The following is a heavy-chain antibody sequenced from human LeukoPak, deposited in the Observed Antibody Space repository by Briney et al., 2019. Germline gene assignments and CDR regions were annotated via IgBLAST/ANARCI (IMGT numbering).Heavy chain of an antibody. D-gene: IGHD3-22*01. CDR3: ARDYYDSSGQLHAGAHAFDI. V-gene: IGHV3-33*01. CDR1: GFTFRTFG. Sequence: PGGSVRLSCAASGFTFRTFGMHWVRQAPGKGLEWVAIIWYDGINKYCADSVKGRFTISRDNSKNTLYPQMNSLRAEDTAVYYCARDYYDSSGQLHAGAHAFDIWGQGTVVTVS. J-gene: IGHJ3*02. CDR2: IWYDGINK.